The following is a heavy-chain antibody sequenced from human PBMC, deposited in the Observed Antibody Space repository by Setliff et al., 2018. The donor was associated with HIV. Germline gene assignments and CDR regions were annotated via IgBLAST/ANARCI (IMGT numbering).Heavy chain of an antibody. J-gene: IGHJ4*02. V-gene: IGHV4-34*01. D-gene: IGHD6-19*01. CDR2: INYSGKT. Sequence: PSETLSLTCAVYGGSFSGFFWNWIRQPPGKGLEWIGEINYSGKTKYNPSLKSRVSILVDTSKNQFYLKLTSVTAADTAVYYCARGYSSGWVDYWGQGTLVTVSS. CDR3: ARGYSSGWVDY. CDR1: GGSFSGFF.